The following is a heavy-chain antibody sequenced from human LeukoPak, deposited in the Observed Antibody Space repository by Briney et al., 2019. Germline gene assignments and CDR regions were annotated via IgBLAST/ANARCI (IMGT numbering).Heavy chain of an antibody. CDR2: ISYDGSNK. Sequence: GRSLRLSCAASGFTFSSYAMHWVRQAPGKGLEWVAVISYDGSNKYYADSVKGRFTISRDNSKNTLYLQMNSLRAEDTAVYYCAACQPAGFDPWGQGTLVTVSS. J-gene: IGHJ5*02. CDR1: GFTFSSYA. CDR3: AACQPAGFDP. V-gene: IGHV3-30*04.